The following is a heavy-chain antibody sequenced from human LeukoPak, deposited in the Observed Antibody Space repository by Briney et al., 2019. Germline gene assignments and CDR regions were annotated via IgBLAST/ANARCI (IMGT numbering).Heavy chain of an antibody. CDR1: GFTFSSYG. J-gene: IGHJ6*03. V-gene: IGHV3-30*03. CDR2: ISYDGSNK. D-gene: IGHD2-2*02. CDR3: ARVGSYCSSTSCYTQRLYYYYMDV. Sequence: GGSLRLSCAASGFTFSSYGMHWVRQAPGKGLEWVAVISYDGSNKYYADSVKGRFTISRDNSKNTLYLQMNSLRAEDTALYYCARVGSYCSSTSCYTQRLYYYYMDVWGKGTTVTVSS.